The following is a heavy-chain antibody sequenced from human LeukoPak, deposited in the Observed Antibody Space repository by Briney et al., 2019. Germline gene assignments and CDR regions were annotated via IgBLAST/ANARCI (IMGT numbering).Heavy chain of an antibody. J-gene: IGHJ3*02. V-gene: IGHV3-23*01. Sequence: GGSLRLSCAASGFTFSSYAMSWVRQAPGKGLEWVSAISGSGGSTYYADSVKGRFTISRDNSKNTLYLQMNSLRAEDTAVYYCAKARNVLLWFGELTTDAFDIWGQGTMVTVSS. CDR1: GFTFSSYA. D-gene: IGHD3-10*01. CDR3: AKARNVLLWFGELTTDAFDI. CDR2: ISGSGGST.